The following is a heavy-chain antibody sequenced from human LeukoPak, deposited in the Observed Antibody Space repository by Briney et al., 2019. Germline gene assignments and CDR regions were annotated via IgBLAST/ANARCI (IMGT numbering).Heavy chain of an antibody. J-gene: IGHJ6*02. D-gene: IGHD5-18*01. CDR3: ARGGLWSPYYYYGMDV. Sequence: PSETLSLTCAVYGGAFSGYYWSWIRQPPGKGLEWIGEINHSGSTNYNPSLKSRVTISVDTSKNQFSLKLSSVTAADTAVYYCARGGLWSPYYYYGMDVWGQGTTVTVSS. CDR1: GGAFSGYY. V-gene: IGHV4-34*01. CDR2: INHSGST.